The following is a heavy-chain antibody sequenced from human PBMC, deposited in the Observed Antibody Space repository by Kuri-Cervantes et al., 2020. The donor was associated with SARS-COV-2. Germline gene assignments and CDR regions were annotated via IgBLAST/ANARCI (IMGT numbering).Heavy chain of an antibody. V-gene: IGHV1-2*02. J-gene: IGHJ4*02. D-gene: IGHD2-15*01. CDR2: INPNSGGA. Sequence: ASVKVSCKASGYTFTAYYMHWVRQAPGQGLEWMGWINPNSGGANYAQKSQGRVTMTRDTSISTVYMDLSRLRSDDTALYYCATSLKSLAYCSGGSCYHIDYWGQGTLVTVSS. CDR3: ATSLKSLAYCSGGSCYHIDY. CDR1: GYTFTAYY.